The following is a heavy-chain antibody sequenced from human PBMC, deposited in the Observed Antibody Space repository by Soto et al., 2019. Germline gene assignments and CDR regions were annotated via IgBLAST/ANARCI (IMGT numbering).Heavy chain of an antibody. CDR1: GGSIRAGGYY. Sequence: QVQLQESGPGLVKPSQTLSLTCTVSGGSIRAGGYYWSWIRQHPGKGLEWIGNIYYSGSTYYNPXLKXXVXLLVDTSENQFSLKLSSVTAADTAVYYCARYYDSGGYYWFDPWGQGTLVTVSS. V-gene: IGHV4-31*03. J-gene: IGHJ5*02. CDR2: IYYSGST. D-gene: IGHD3-22*01. CDR3: ARYYDSGGYYWFDP.